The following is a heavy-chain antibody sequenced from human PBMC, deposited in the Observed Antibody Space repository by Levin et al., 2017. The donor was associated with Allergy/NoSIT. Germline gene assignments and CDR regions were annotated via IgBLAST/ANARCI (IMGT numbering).Heavy chain of an antibody. CDR1: GGSISSYY. CDR2: IYYSGST. CDR3: AGEFGGKYYGSGKGAFDI. J-gene: IGHJ3*02. Sequence: SETLSLTCTVSGGSISSYYWSWIRQPPGKGLEWIGYIYYSGSTNYNPSLKSRVTISVDTSKNQFSLKLSSVTAADTAVYYCAGEFGGKYYGSGKGAFDIWGQGTMVTVSS. D-gene: IGHD3-10*01. V-gene: IGHV4-59*01.